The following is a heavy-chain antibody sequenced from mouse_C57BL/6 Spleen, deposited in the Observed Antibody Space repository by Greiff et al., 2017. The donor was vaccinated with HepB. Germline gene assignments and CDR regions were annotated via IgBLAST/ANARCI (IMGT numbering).Heavy chain of an antibody. Sequence: VQLQQSGPELVKPGASVKISCKASGYSFTGYYMNWVKQSPEKSLEWIGEINPSTGGTTYNQKFKAKATLTVDKSSSTAYMQLKSLTSEDSAVYYCARITTVVDWYCDVWGTGTTVTVSS. J-gene: IGHJ1*03. V-gene: IGHV1-42*01. CDR1: GYSFTGYY. CDR2: INPSTGGT. D-gene: IGHD1-1*01. CDR3: ARITTVVDWYCDV.